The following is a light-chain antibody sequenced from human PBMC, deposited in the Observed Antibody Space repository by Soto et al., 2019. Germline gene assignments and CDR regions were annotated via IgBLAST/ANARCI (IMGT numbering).Light chain of an antibody. J-gene: IGKJ1*01. V-gene: IGKV1-39*01. CDR1: QNIDNY. CDR2: ATS. Sequence: DVQITQSPSSLSASVGDRVTITCRASQNIDNYLNWYQQKPGKAPKLLVYATSSLYSGVPSRFSGSGSGTDFTLTITSLQREDFATYYCQQGYSNRWTFGQGTKVDI. CDR3: QQGYSNRWT.